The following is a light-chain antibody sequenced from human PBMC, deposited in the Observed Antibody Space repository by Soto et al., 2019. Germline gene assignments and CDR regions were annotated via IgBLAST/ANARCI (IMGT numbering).Light chain of an antibody. CDR1: QSISSW. V-gene: IGKV1-5*03. J-gene: IGKJ1*01. Sequence: DIQMTQSPSTLSASVGDRVTITCRASQSISSWLAWYQQKPGKAPKLLIYKASNLESGVPSRFSGSGSGTEFTLTISSLQPDDFATYYCQPYKSYSRTFGQGTKVEIK. CDR3: QPYKSYSRT. CDR2: KAS.